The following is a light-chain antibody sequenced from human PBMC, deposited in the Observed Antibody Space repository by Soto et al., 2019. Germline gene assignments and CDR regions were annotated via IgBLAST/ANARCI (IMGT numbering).Light chain of an antibody. CDR2: GAS. V-gene: IGKV3-15*01. CDR3: QHYNMSPCT. CDR1: QSVSTN. Sequence: EVVMTQSPATLSVSPGERATLSCRASQSVSTNLAWYQQKPGQAPRLLIYGASSSATGIPARFSGSGSGTELTLTISSTQSEDHAVYYGQHYNMSPCTFGQGTKVYSK. J-gene: IGKJ1*01.